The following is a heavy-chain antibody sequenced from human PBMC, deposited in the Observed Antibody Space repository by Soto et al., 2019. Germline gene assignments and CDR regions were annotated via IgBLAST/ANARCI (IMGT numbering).Heavy chain of an antibody. CDR2: IYYSGST. Sequence: SETLSLTCTVSGGSVSSGSYYWSWIRQPPGKGLEWIGYIYYSGSTNYNPSLKSRVTISVDTSKNQFSLKLSSVTAADTAVYYCARTTMIVGRLDYWGQEPWSPSPQ. CDR1: GGSVSSGSYY. J-gene: IGHJ4*01. CDR3: ARTTMIVGRLDY. D-gene: IGHD3-22*01. V-gene: IGHV4-61*01.